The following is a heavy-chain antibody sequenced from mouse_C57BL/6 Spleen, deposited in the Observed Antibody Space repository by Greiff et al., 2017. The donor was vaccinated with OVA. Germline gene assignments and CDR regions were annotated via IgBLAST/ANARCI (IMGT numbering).Heavy chain of an antibody. CDR3: ARDPYDYDWYFDV. CDR2: ISSGSSTI. V-gene: IGHV5-17*01. J-gene: IGHJ1*03. CDR1: GFTFSDYG. Sequence: VQLQQSGGGLVKPGGSLKLSCAASGFTFSDYGMHWVRQAPEKGLEWVAYISSGSSTIYYADTVTGRSTISRDNAKNTLFLQMTSLRSKDTAMYYCARDPYDYDWYFDVWGTGTTVTVSS. D-gene: IGHD2-4*01.